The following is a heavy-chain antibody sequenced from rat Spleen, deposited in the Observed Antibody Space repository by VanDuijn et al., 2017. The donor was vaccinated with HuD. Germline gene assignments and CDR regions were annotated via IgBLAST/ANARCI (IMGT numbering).Heavy chain of an antibody. Sequence: EVQLVESGGGLVQPGRSMKLSCAASGFSFSHYGMAWVRQAPKKGLEWVAYISYNGRRTYYRDSVKGRFTISRDDAKSTLYLQMDSLRSEDTATYFCTRGGPYIYTTDFYGVLDVWGQGASVTVSS. CDR3: TRGGPYIYTTDFYGVLDV. CDR2: ISYNGRRT. D-gene: IGHD1-6*01. CDR1: GFSFSHYG. J-gene: IGHJ4*01. V-gene: IGHV5-7*01.